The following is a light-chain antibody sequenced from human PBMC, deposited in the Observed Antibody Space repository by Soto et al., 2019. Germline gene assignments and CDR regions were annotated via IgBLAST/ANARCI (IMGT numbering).Light chain of an antibody. V-gene: IGLV2-14*01. CDR1: SSDVGAYNY. J-gene: IGLJ2*01. CDR2: DVS. Sequence: QSALTQPASVSGSPGQSITISCTGTSSDVGAYNYVSWYQQHPGKAPTLMIYDVSNRPSGVSNRFSGSKSGNTASLTISGLQAEDEADYHCSSYTTSSTLVFGGGTKLTVL. CDR3: SSYTTSSTLV.